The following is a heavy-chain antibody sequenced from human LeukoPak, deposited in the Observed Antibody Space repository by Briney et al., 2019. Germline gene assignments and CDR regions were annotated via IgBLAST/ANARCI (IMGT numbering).Heavy chain of an antibody. CDR3: ARQFGEWWFDP. CDR2: IYYSGST. D-gene: IGHD3-10*01. Sequence: SETLSLTCTVSGGSISSSSYYWGWIRQPPGKGLEWIGSIYYSGSTYYNPSLKSRVTISVDTSKNQFSLKLSSVTAADTAVYYCARQFGEWWFDPWGQGTLVTVSS. V-gene: IGHV4-39*07. CDR1: GGSISSSSYY. J-gene: IGHJ5*02.